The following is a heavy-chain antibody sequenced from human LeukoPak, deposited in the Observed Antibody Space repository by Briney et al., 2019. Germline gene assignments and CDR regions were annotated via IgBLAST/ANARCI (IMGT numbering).Heavy chain of an antibody. CDR2: VYQSGTT. CDR3: ARSRCSGGSCSPFDY. D-gene: IGHD2-15*01. V-gene: IGHV4-38-2*01. Sequence: SETLSLTCSVSGFPISSGYYWGWIRQSPGKGLEWIGSVYQSGTTHYNPSFQSRLTISVDTSKSQFSLKMSSVTAADTAIYYCARSRCSGGSCSPFDYWGQGSQVTVSS. J-gene: IGHJ4*02. CDR1: GFPISSGYY.